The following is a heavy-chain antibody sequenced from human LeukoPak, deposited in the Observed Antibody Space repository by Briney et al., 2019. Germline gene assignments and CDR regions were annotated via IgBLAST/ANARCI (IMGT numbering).Heavy chain of an antibody. CDR1: AGSISSGGYY. CDR3: ARDPYCSGRSCYWRAYWYFDL. Sequence: SQSLSPTCTVSAGSISSGGYYWSWIRQPPGKGLEWIGYIYYSGSTYYHPSLKSRVTISVDTSKNQFSLKLSSVTAADTAVYYCARDPYCSGRSCYWRAYWYFDLWGRGTLVTVSS. CDR2: IYYSGST. J-gene: IGHJ2*01. V-gene: IGHV4-30-4*01. D-gene: IGHD2-15*01.